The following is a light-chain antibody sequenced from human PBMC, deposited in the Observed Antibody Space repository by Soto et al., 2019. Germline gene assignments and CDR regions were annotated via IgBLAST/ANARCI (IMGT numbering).Light chain of an antibody. CDR2: AAS. V-gene: IGKV1-39*01. J-gene: IGKJ2*01. CDR1: QSISSY. CDR3: QQSYSTPPS. Sequence: DIQMTQSPSSLSASVGDRVTITCRASQSISSYLNWYQQKPGKAPKLLIYAASSLQSGVPSRFSGSGSGTDFTLTISSLQPEDFATYYCQQSYSTPPSCGQGNKLEIK.